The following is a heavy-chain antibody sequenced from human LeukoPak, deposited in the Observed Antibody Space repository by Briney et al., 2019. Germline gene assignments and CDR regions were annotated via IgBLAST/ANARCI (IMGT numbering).Heavy chain of an antibody. J-gene: IGHJ5*02. CDR3: ARDLEYCSGGSCYDWFDP. D-gene: IGHD2-15*01. CDR1: GFTFSSYS. CDR2: ISSSSSYI. V-gene: IGHV3-21*01. Sequence: GESLKISCAASGFTFSSYSMNWVRQAPGKGLEWVSSISSSSSYIYYADSVKGRFTISRDNAKNSLYLQMNSLRAEDTAVYYCARDLEYCSGGSCYDWFDPWGQGTLVTVSS.